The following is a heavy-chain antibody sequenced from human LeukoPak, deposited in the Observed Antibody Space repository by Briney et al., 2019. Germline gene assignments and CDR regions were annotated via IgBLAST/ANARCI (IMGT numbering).Heavy chain of an antibody. J-gene: IGHJ4*02. CDR1: GGTFSSYA. V-gene: IGHV1-2*02. Sequence: ASVKVSCKASGGTFSSYAISWVRQAPGQGLEWMGWINPNSGGTNYAQKFQGRVTMTRDTSISTAYMELSRLRSDDTAVYYCARETAAYYYDSSGYYYSDYWGQGTLVTVSS. D-gene: IGHD3-22*01. CDR3: ARETAAYYYDSSGYYYSDY. CDR2: INPNSGGT.